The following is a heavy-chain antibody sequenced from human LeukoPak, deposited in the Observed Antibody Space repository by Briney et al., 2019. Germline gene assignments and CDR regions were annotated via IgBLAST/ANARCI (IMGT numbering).Heavy chain of an antibody. J-gene: IGHJ4*02. CDR3: ARGPALWFGASLAGFVGHTTFFSY. CDR2: MNPNSGNT. CDR1: GYTFTSYD. D-gene: IGHD3-10*01. Sequence: ASEKVSCKASGYTFTSYDINWVRQATGQGLEWMGWMNPNSGNTGYAQKFQGRVTMTRNTSISTAYMELSSLRSEDTAVYYCARGPALWFGASLAGFVGHTTFFSYWGQGTLVTVSS. V-gene: IGHV1-8*01.